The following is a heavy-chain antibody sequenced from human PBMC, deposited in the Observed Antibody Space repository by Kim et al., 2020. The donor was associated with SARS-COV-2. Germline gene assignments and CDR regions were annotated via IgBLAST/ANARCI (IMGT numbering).Heavy chain of an antibody. J-gene: IGHJ4*02. V-gene: IGHV3-74*01. D-gene: IGHD3-10*01. CDR3: ARDLSGADDY. CDR1: GFPFRRYW. Sequence: GGSLRLSCGVSGFPFRRYWMHWVRRAPGKGLVWVARTNEDGSVTNYADSVKGRFTISRDNAGNTLYLQMNSLTVEDTAIYYCARDLSGADDYWRQGTL. CDR2: TNEDGSVT.